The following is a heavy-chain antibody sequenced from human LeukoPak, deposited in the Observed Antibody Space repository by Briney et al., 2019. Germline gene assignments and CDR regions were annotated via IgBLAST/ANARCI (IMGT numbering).Heavy chain of an antibody. CDR3: ARLGGSGYYYVGY. D-gene: IGHD3-22*01. V-gene: IGHV3-23*01. J-gene: IGHJ4*02. CDR1: VFTFSIYA. CDR2: INGSGVST. Sequence: GGSLRLSCAASVFTFSIYAMSCVRQAPGKGLEWFSAINGSGVSTYYADCVERRFTISRENSKHTLYLKMNSLRVEDTALYYCARLGGSGYYYVGYWGQGTLVTVSS.